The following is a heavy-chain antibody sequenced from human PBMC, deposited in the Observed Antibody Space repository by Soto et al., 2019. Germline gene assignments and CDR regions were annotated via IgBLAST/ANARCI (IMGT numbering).Heavy chain of an antibody. V-gene: IGHV4-30-2*01. CDR2: IYHSGST. CDR3: ARAGVVGATALDY. CDR1: GGSISSGGYS. Sequence: QLQLQESGSGLVKPSQTLSLTCAVSGGSISSGGYSWSWIRQPPGMGLEWIGYIYHSGSTYYNPSPKSRLTISVDRSKNQFSLKLSSVTAADTAVYYCARAGVVGATALDYWVQGTLVTVSS. J-gene: IGHJ4*02. D-gene: IGHD1-26*01.